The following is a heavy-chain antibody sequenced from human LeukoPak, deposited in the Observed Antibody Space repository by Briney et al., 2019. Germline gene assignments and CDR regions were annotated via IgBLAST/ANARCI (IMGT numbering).Heavy chain of an antibody. D-gene: IGHD2-15*01. CDR2: IYYSGST. Sequence: PSETLSLTCTVSGGSISSGGYYWSWIRQHPGKGLEWIGYIYYSGSTYYNPSLKSRVTISVDTSKNQFSLKLSSVTAADTAVYYCARDPSCSGGSCYAGWFDPWGQGTLVTVSS. V-gene: IGHV4-31*03. CDR3: ARDPSCSGGSCYAGWFDP. CDR1: GGSISSGGYY. J-gene: IGHJ5*02.